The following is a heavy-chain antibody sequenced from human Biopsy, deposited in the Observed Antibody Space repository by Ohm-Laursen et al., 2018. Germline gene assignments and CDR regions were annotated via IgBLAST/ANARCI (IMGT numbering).Heavy chain of an antibody. V-gene: IGHV4-31*01. CDR2: IFNSANT. CDR1: GGSISSGGSY. D-gene: IGHD5-24*01. CDR3: ARDSGGMATILDAFDL. J-gene: IGHJ3*01. Sequence: SQTLSLTCTVSGGSISSGGSYWSWIRQRPGKGLEWIGYIFNSANTYYNPSLKNLITISGDTSKNQFSLRLSSVTVADTAVYYCARDSGGMATILDAFDLWGQGTMVTVSP.